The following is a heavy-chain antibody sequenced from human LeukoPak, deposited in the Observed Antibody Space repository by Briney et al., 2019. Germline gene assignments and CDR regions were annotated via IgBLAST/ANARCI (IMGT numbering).Heavy chain of an antibody. CDR3: ARSIIVVVAAGALDI. V-gene: IGHV4-59*08. J-gene: IGHJ3*02. CDR2: IYHSGNT. D-gene: IGHD2-21*02. Sequence: SETLSLTCTVSGDSISSYYWSWIRQPPGKGLELIGYIYHSGNTNSNPSLKSRVTISVDTTKNQFSLKLSSVTAADTAVYYCARSIIVVVAAGALDIWGQGTMVTVSS. CDR1: GDSISSYY.